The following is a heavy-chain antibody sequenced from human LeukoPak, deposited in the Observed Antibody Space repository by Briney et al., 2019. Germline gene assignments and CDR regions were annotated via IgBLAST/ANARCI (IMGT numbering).Heavy chain of an antibody. Sequence: GGSLRLSCAASGFTFSSYSMNWVRQAPGKGLEWVSSISSGSSYIYYADSVKGRFTISRDNAKNTLYLQMNSLRAEDTAVYYCASGGGYYDSSGYVPHGGQDAFDIWGQGTMVTVSS. D-gene: IGHD3-22*01. J-gene: IGHJ3*02. CDR1: GFTFSSYS. V-gene: IGHV3-21*01. CDR3: ASGGGYYDSSGYVPHGGQDAFDI. CDR2: ISSGSSYI.